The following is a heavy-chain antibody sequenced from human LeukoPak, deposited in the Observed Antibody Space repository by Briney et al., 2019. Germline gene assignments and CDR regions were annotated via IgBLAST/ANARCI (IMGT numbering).Heavy chain of an antibody. CDR2: INEDGSNK. Sequence: GGSLRLSCTASGFSFSNHYMRWIRQAPGKGLEWVANINEDGSNKWHLGSVKGRFTVSRDNARNSPYLQMNSLRVEDTAVYYCTRVIVAVPGYFDYFDFWGQGVLVTVSS. V-gene: IGHV3-7*01. D-gene: IGHD6-19*01. CDR3: TRVIVAVPGYFDYFDF. J-gene: IGHJ4*02. CDR1: GFSFSNHY.